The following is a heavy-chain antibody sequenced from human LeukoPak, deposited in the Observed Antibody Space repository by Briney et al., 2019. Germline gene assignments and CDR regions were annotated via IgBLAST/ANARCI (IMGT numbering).Heavy chain of an antibody. Sequence: APVKVSCKVSGYTLTELSMHWVRQAPGKGLEWMGGFDPEDGETIYAQKFQGRVTMTEDTSTDTAYMELSSLRSEDTAVYYCATVGEGIAAAGTVGYWGQGTLVTVSS. CDR1: GYTLTELS. CDR2: FDPEDGET. CDR3: ATVGEGIAAAGTVGY. J-gene: IGHJ4*02. V-gene: IGHV1-24*01. D-gene: IGHD6-13*01.